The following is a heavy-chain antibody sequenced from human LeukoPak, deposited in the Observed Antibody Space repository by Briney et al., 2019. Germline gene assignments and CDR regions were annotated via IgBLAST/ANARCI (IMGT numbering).Heavy chain of an antibody. CDR1: GFTFSTYW. Sequence: GGSLRLSCAASGFTFSTYWMSWVRQAPGKGLEWVANIKEDGSEKYYVDSMKGRFTISRDNAKNSLNLQMTSLRADDTAVYYCARVEPTYSGYDGWGQGTLVTVSS. D-gene: IGHD5-12*01. CDR2: IKEDGSEK. CDR3: ARVEPTYSGYDG. J-gene: IGHJ4*02. V-gene: IGHV3-7*01.